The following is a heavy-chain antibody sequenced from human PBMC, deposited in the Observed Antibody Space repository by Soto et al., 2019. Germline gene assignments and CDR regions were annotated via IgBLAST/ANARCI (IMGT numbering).Heavy chain of an antibody. V-gene: IGHV3-23*01. D-gene: IGHD6-6*01. Sequence: EVQLLESGGGLVQPGESLRLSCAASGFTFSSYAMSWVRQAPGKGLEWVSVISGSDDSTYYADSVKGRFTISRDNSKNTLYLQMNSLSAEDQDVSYCAKRSSSSTFDYLGQGTLVTVSS. J-gene: IGHJ4*02. CDR2: ISGSDDST. CDR1: GFTFSSYA. CDR3: AKRSSSSTFDY.